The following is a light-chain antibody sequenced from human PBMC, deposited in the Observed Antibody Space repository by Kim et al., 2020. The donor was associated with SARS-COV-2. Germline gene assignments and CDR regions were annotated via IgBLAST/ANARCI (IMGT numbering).Light chain of an antibody. J-gene: IGLJ2*01. CDR1: KLGDKY. CDR2: QDN. CDR3: QAWDSRTAV. Sequence: SYELTQPPSVSVSPGQTASITCSGDKLGDKYAFWYQQKAGQSPMMVIYQDNKRPSGIPERISGYNSGNTATLTISGTQALDEADYYCQAWDSRTAVFGGG. V-gene: IGLV3-1*01.